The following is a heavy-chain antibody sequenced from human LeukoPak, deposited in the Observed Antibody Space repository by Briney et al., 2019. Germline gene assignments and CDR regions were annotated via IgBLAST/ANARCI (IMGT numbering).Heavy chain of an antibody. CDR3: AKVGHYVWGSYRSQDAFDI. CDR1: GFTFSSYG. CDR2: ISYDGSNK. Sequence: GGSLRLSCAASGFTFSSYGMHWVRQAPGKGLEWVAVISYDGSNKYYADSVKGRFTISRDNSKNTRYLQMNSLRAEDTAVYYCAKVGHYVWGSYRSQDAFDIWGQGTMVTVSS. D-gene: IGHD3-16*02. V-gene: IGHV3-30*18. J-gene: IGHJ3*02.